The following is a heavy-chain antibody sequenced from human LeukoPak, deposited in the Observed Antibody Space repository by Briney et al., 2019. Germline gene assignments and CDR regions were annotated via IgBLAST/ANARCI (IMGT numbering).Heavy chain of an antibody. J-gene: IGHJ4*02. Sequence: SQTLSLTCTVSGGSLSSGAYYWSWIRQHPGKGLEWIGYIYYSGSTYYNPSLKSRVTISVDTSKNQFSLKLSSVTAADTAVYYCARFSGSYFGGWGQGTLVTVSS. CDR2: IYYSGST. D-gene: IGHD1-26*01. CDR3: ARFSGSYFGG. V-gene: IGHV4-31*03. CDR1: GGSLSSGAYY.